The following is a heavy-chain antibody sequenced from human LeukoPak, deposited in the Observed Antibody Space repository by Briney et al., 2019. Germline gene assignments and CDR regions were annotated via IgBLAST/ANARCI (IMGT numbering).Heavy chain of an antibody. CDR1: GGTFSSYA. J-gene: IGHJ4*02. CDR3: AREEQLAPYYFDY. D-gene: IGHD6-6*01. V-gene: IGHV1-69*06. CDR2: IIPIFGTA. Sequence: AASVKVSCKASGGTFSSYAISWVRQAPGQGLEWMGGIIPIFGTANYAQKFQGRVTITADKSTSTAYMELSSLRSEDTAVYYCAREEQLAPYYFDYWGQGTLVTVSS.